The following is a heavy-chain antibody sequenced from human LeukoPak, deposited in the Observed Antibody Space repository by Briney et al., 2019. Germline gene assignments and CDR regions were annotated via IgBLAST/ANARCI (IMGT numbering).Heavy chain of an antibody. CDR1: GGSISSSSYY. J-gene: IGHJ4*02. V-gene: IGHV4-39*01. CDR2: IYYSGST. CDR3: ARSKGNNYFDY. Sequence: SETLSLTCTVSGGSISSSSYYWGWIRQPPGKGLEWIVSIYYSGSTYYNPSLKSRVTISVDTSKNQFSLKLSSMTAADTAVYYCARSKGNNYFDYWGQGTLVTVSS. D-gene: IGHD1/OR15-1a*01.